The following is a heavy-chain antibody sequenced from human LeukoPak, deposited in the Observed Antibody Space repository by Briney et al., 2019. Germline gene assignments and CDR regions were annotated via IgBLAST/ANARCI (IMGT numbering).Heavy chain of an antibody. CDR2: ISSSSSYI. D-gene: IGHD3-9*01. V-gene: IGHV3-21*01. CDR1: GFTFSSYS. CDR3: ARDGEYYDILTGYSHHGMDV. Sequence: PGGSLRLSCAASGFTFSSYSMNWGRQAPGKGLEWVSSISSSSSYIYYADSVKGRFTISRDNAKNSLYLQMNSLRAEDTAVYYCARDGEYYDILTGYSHHGMDVWGQGTTVTVSS. J-gene: IGHJ6*02.